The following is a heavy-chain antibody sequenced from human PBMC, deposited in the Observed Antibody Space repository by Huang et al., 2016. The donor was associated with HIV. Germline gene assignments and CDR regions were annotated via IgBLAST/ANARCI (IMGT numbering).Heavy chain of an antibody. V-gene: IGHV1-24*01. Sequence: QVQLVQSGAEVKKPGASVKVSCTVSGYTLTELSMHWVRQAPGKGLEWVGGFDPEEGERIDAQKFQGRVTMTEDTSTDTAYMELSSLRSEDTAVYYCATVYRRFRNHDSGDYYFDYWDQGTLVTVSS. CDR2: FDPEEGER. J-gene: IGHJ4*02. CDR1: GYTLTELS. D-gene: IGHD3-22*01. CDR3: ATVYRRFRNHDSGDYYFDY.